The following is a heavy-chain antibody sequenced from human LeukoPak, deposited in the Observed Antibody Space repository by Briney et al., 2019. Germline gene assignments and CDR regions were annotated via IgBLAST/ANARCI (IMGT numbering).Heavy chain of an antibody. J-gene: IGHJ4*02. Sequence: GRSLRLSCAASGFTFSSFAMHWVRQAPGKGLEWVAVISYGGSNKYYADSVKGRFIISRDNSKNTLYLQMNSLRAEDTAVYYCAKEGMQVGATPNDYFDYWGQGTLVTVSS. CDR2: ISYGGSNK. CDR1: GFTFSSFA. V-gene: IGHV3-30-3*01. CDR3: AKEGMQVGATPNDYFDY. D-gene: IGHD1-26*01.